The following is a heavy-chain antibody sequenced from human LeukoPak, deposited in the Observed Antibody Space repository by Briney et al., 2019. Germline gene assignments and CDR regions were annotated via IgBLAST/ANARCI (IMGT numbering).Heavy chain of an antibody. CDR1: GFTVSSNS. Sequence: PGGSLRLSCTVSGFTVSSNSMNWVRQAPGKGLEWVSSISTSSIYIYYADSVKGRFTISRDNAKNSLFLQMNNLRAEDTAVYYCAREEGGKLGIDYYFHYWGQGTLVTVSS. CDR2: ISTSSIYI. D-gene: IGHD7-27*01. CDR3: AREEGGKLGIDYYFHY. V-gene: IGHV3-21*01. J-gene: IGHJ4*02.